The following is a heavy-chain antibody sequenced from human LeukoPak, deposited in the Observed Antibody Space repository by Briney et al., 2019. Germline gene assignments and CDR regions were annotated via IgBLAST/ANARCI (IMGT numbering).Heavy chain of an antibody. Sequence: ASVKVSCKASGYTFTGYYMHWVRQAPGQGLEWMGWINPNSGGTNYAQKFQGRVTKTRDTSISTAYMELSRLRSDDTAVYYCARDLSVEMATITDYWGQGTLVTVSS. D-gene: IGHD5-24*01. CDR1: GYTFTGYY. CDR2: INPNSGGT. CDR3: ARDLSVEMATITDY. J-gene: IGHJ4*02. V-gene: IGHV1-2*02.